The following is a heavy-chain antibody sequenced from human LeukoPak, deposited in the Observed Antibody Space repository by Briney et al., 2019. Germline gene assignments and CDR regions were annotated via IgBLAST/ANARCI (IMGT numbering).Heavy chain of an antibody. CDR3: ARRLTYYYGSGSHTFDY. D-gene: IGHD3-10*01. CDR2: IKQDGSEK. Sequence: GSLRLSCAASGFTFSSYWMSWVRQAPGKGLEWVANIKQDGSEKYYVDSVKGRFTISRDNAKNSLYLQMNSLRAEDTAVYYCARRLTYYYGSGSHTFDYWGQGTLVTVSS. CDR1: GFTFSSYW. V-gene: IGHV3-7*01. J-gene: IGHJ4*02.